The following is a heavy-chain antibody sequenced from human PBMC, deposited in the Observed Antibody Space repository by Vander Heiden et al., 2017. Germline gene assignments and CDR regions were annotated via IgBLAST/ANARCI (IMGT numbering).Heavy chain of an antibody. CDR1: GSILTELS. Sequence: QVQLVQSGAEVRKPGASVKVSCKVSGSILTELSMHWVRQAPGKGLEWMGGFDPDDGETIYAQNLQGRVTTTEDTSTNTAYMELSSLRSEDTAVYYCATLPYFYDSSTYGSFDFWGQGTLVTVSS. CDR2: FDPDDGET. D-gene: IGHD3-22*01. V-gene: IGHV1-24*01. CDR3: ATLPYFYDSSTYGSFDF. J-gene: IGHJ4*02.